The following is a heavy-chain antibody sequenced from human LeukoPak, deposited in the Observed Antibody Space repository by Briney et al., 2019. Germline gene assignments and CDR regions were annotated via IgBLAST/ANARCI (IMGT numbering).Heavy chain of an antibody. CDR3: ARAFGVVPAALD. Sequence: ASVKVSCTASGYTFTGYYMHWVRQAPGQGLEWMGWINPNSGGTNYAQKFQGRVTMTRDTSISTAYMELSRLRSDDTAVYYCARAFGVVPAALDWGQGTLVTVSS. CDR2: INPNSGGT. V-gene: IGHV1-2*02. CDR1: GYTFTGYY. D-gene: IGHD2-2*01. J-gene: IGHJ4*02.